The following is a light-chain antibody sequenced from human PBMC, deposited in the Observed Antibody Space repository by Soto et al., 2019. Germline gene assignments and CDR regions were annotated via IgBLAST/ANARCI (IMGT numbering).Light chain of an antibody. J-gene: IGKJ1*01. CDR1: QGISNY. V-gene: IGKV1-27*01. CDR2: AAS. Sequence: DIQMTQSPSSLSASVGDRVTITCRASQGISNYLAWYQQKPGKVPKLLIYAASTLQSGVPSRFSGRGSGTDFTLTISGLQPEDVATYYCQKYNSAPWTFGQGTNVEIK. CDR3: QKYNSAPWT.